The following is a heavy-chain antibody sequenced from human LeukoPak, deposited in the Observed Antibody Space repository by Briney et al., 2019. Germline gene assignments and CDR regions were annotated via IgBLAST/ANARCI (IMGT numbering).Heavy chain of an antibody. CDR3: ARPLESYYYMDV. D-gene: IGHD3-3*01. Sequence: GGSLRLSCAASGFTFSECSMNWVRQAPGKGLEWVSYISSKNVIYYADSVKGRFTISRDNAKNSLYLQMNSLRAEDTAVYYCARPLESYYYMDVWGKGTTVTVSS. J-gene: IGHJ6*03. CDR1: GFTFSECS. CDR2: ISSKNVI. V-gene: IGHV3-69-1*01.